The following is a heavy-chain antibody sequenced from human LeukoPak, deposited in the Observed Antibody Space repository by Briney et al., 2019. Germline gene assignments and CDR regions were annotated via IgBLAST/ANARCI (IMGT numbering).Heavy chain of an antibody. CDR1: GFTFSSYW. CDR2: IKQDGSEK. D-gene: IGHD5-18*01. Sequence: PGGSLRLSCAASGFTFSSYWLNWVRQAPGKGLEWVANIKQDGSEKYYVDSVKGRFIISRDNAKNSLYLQMNGLRVEDTAVYYCTRSGAMDWGQGTLVTVSS. V-gene: IGHV3-7*05. CDR3: TRSGAMD. J-gene: IGHJ4*02.